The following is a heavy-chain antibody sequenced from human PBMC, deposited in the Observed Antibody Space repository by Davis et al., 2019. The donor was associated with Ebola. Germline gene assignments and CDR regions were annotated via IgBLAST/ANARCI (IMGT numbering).Heavy chain of an antibody. D-gene: IGHD6-19*01. CDR1: GFTFSSYA. Sequence: GESLKISCAASGFTFSSYAMHWVRQAPGKGLEWVAVISYDGSNKYYADSVKGRFTISRDNSKNTLYLQMNSLRAEDTAVYYCARALAVAGTWFDPWGQGTLVTVSS. V-gene: IGHV3-30-3*01. CDR3: ARALAVAGTWFDP. J-gene: IGHJ5*02. CDR2: ISYDGSNK.